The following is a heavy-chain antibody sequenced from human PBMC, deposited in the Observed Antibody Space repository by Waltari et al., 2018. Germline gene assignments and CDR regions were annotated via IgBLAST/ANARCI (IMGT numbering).Heavy chain of an antibody. Sequence: QVQLQQSGPGLVKPSQTLSLNCPISGDRVSSNSAAWNWIRQSPSGGLGWLGRTYYRSKWYNDYAVSVKSRITINPDTSKNQFSLQLNSVTPEDTAVYYCARDYRATVTTYNWFDPWGQGTLVTVSS. J-gene: IGHJ5*02. D-gene: IGHD4-4*01. CDR2: TYYRSKWYN. CDR1: GDRVSSNSAA. CDR3: ARDYRATVTTYNWFDP. V-gene: IGHV6-1*01.